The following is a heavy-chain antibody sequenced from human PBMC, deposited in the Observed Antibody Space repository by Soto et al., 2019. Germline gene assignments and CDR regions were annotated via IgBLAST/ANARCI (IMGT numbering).Heavy chain of an antibody. CDR2: ISGSGRIT. D-gene: IGHD3-9*01. J-gene: IGHJ1*01. CDR1: GFTFSSYA. Sequence: TGGSLRLSCAASGFTFSSYAMSWVRRAPGKGLEWVSGISGSGRITKYADSVKGRFIISRDNFKNTLFLQMNSLRAEDTAVYYCAKDVHYDIVTGIEYFHHWAQGTLVTGSS. CDR3: AKDVHYDIVTGIEYFHH. V-gene: IGHV3-23*01.